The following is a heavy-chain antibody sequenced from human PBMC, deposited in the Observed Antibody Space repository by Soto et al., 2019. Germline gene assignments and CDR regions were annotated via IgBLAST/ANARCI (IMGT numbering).Heavy chain of an antibody. J-gene: IGHJ4*02. CDR3: ARQTTSVGYFDY. CDR1: GGSISSYY. D-gene: IGHD3-16*01. CDR2: IYYSGST. V-gene: IGHV4-59*01. Sequence: SETLSLTCTVSGGSISSYYWSWIRQPPGKGLEWIGYIYYSGSTNYNPSLKSRVTISVDTSKNQFSLKLSSVTAADTAVYYCARQTTSVGYFDYWGQGTLVTVSS.